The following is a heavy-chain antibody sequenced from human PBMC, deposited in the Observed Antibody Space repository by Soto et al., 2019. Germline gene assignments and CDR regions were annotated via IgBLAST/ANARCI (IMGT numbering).Heavy chain of an antibody. V-gene: IGHV3-33*01. D-gene: IGHD6-19*01. CDR1: GFTFSTYG. CDR3: EREEYSSGTGYLQR. J-gene: IGHJ1*01. CDR2: IWYDVSNE. Sequence: QVQLVESGGGVVQPGRSLRLSCAASGFTFSTYGMHWVRQAPVKGLQWVALIWYDVSNEYYVDSVKGRFTITRDNSKNTLYRQMNSLRAEDTAVYYCEREEYSSGTGYLQRWGQGTLVTVSS.